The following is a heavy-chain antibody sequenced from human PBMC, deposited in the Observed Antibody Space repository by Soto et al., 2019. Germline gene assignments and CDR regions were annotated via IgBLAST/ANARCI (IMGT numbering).Heavy chain of an antibody. Sequence: ASVKVSCKASGYTFTSYYMHWVRQAPGQGLEWMGIINPSGGSTSYAQKFQGRVTMTRDTSTSTVYMELSSLRSEETAVYYCASQLYDSSGYYYPDYWGQGTLVTVSS. V-gene: IGHV1-46*01. D-gene: IGHD3-22*01. CDR3: ASQLYDSSGYYYPDY. CDR1: GYTFTSYY. CDR2: INPSGGST. J-gene: IGHJ4*02.